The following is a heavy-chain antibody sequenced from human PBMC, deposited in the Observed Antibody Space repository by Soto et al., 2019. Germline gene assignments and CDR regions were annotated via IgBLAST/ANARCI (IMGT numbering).Heavy chain of an antibody. CDR1: GFTFINYA. CDR3: ARKVLGSTSRPDWWYFDL. CDR2: ISGGGDRT. V-gene: IGHV3-23*01. J-gene: IGHJ2*01. Sequence: EVQLLESGGGLVQPGGSLRLSCVGSGFTFINYAMNWVRQTPGRGREWVSGISGGGDRTFEAYSVKGRFTISRDNSKNTVNLQMNSLRADDTSVYYCARKVLGSTSRPDWWYFDLWGRGTLVTVSS. D-gene: IGHD2-2*01.